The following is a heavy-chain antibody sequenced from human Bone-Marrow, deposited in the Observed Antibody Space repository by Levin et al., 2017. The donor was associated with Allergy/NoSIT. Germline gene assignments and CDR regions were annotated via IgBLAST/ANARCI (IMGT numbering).Heavy chain of an antibody. Sequence: LSFSPPGLTFRNFWMTWVRQAPGPFLSFFSPLLPSFLSFSSLDSVKGRFITSTDSARNSVHLQMNNLEVEDTAVYFCATFHRRNHWGQGTLVTVSS. D-gene: IGHD3-16*01. V-gene: IGHV3-7*01. J-gene: IGHJ4*02. CDR3: ATFHRRNH. CDR1: GLTFRNFW. CDR2: LLPSFLSF.